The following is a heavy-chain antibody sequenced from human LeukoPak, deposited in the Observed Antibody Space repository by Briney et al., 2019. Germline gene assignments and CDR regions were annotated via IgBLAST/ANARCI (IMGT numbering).Heavy chain of an antibody. CDR3: ARPLGYCSGGSCYGDAFDI. V-gene: IGHV4-39*02. CDR1: GGPISSSSYY. CDR2: IHYSGRT. Sequence: PSETLSLTCTVSGGPISSSSYYWGWIRQPPGKRLEWIGSIHYSGRTYDDPSLKSRVTISLDTSKNHFSLKLSSVTAADTAVYYCARPLGYCSGGSCYGDAFDIWGQGTMVTVSS. J-gene: IGHJ3*02. D-gene: IGHD2-15*01.